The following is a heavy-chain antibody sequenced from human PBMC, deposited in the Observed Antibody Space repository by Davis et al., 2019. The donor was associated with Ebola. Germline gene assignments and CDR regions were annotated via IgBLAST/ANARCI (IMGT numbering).Heavy chain of an antibody. CDR1: GFIFSSYA. Sequence: PGGSLRLSCAASGFIFSSYAMSWVRQAPGKGLEWVSSISVRSITYHADSVKGRFTISRDNSKNTLYPQMNSLRAEDTAVYYCAKVHPPTTVTTGWFDPWGQGTLATVSS. D-gene: IGHD4-17*01. CDR3: AKVHPPTTVTTGWFDP. CDR2: ISVRSIT. V-gene: IGHV3-23*01. J-gene: IGHJ5*02.